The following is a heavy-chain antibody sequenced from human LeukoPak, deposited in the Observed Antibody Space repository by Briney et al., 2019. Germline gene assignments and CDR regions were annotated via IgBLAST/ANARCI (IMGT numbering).Heavy chain of an antibody. J-gene: IGHJ6*03. CDR2: IYYSGST. CDR3: ARGALITSYYYYYYMDV. D-gene: IGHD3-22*01. Sequence: SETLSLTCSVPDDSITMYYWTWIRQPPGKGLEWIGYIYYSGSTNYNPSLKSRVTISVDTSKNQFSLKLSSVTAADTAVYYCARGALITSYYYYYYMDVWGKGTTVTISS. V-gene: IGHV4-59*01. CDR1: DDSITMYY.